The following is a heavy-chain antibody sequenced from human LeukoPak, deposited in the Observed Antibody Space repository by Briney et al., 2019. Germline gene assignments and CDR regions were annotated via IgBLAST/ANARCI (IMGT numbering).Heavy chain of an antibody. D-gene: IGHD6-13*01. CDR2: IYYSGST. J-gene: IGHJ5*02. Sequence: PSETLSLTRTVSGASIRNYYWSWIRQSPGKGLERIGYIYYSGSTNYNPSLESRVAMSVDTSKNQFSLRLSSVTAADTAIYYCARRYSSSWYVGFFDPWGQGTLVTVSS. CDR1: GASIRNYY. CDR3: ARRYSSSWYVGFFDP. V-gene: IGHV4-59*08.